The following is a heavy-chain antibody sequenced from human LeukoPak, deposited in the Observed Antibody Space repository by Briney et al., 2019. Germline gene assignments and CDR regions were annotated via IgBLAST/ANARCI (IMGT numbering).Heavy chain of an antibody. CDR3: ARDHYYGSGSSLDY. Sequence: GGSLRLSCAASGFTFSSYAMHWVRQAPGKGLEWVAVISYDGSNKYYADSVKGRYTIPRDNSKNTLYLQMNSLRAEDTAVYYCARDHYYGSGSSLDYWGQGTLVTVSS. J-gene: IGHJ4*02. CDR1: GFTFSSYA. V-gene: IGHV3-30-3*01. CDR2: ISYDGSNK. D-gene: IGHD3-10*01.